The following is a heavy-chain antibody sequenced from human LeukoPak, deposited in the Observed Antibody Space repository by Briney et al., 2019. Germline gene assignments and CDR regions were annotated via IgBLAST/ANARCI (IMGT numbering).Heavy chain of an antibody. CDR1: GGSISSYY. D-gene: IGHD3-22*01. CDR3: ARVTPGYYDSSGYYSHPNFDY. V-gene: IGHV4-59*01. J-gene: IGHJ4*02. Sequence: SETLSLTCTVSGGSISSYYWSWIRQPPGKGLEWIGYIYYSGSTNYNPSLKSRVTISVDTSKNQFSLKLSSVTAADTAVYYCARVTPGYYDSSGYYSHPNFDYWGQGTLVTVSS. CDR2: IYYSGST.